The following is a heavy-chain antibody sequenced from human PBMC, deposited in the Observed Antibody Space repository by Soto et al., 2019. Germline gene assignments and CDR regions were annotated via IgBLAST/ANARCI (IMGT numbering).Heavy chain of an antibody. CDR3: ARGDPVSWGSGYDY. J-gene: IGHJ4*02. Sequence: QVQLQESGPGLVKPSETLSLTCTVSGGSVSSGSYYWSWIRQPPGKGLEWIGYIYYSGRTNYNPSLKSRVTISVDPSKNQFSLKLSSVTAADTAVYYCARGDPVSWGSGYDYWGQGTLVTVSS. CDR1: GGSVSSGSYY. CDR2: IYYSGRT. V-gene: IGHV4-61*01. D-gene: IGHD3-22*01.